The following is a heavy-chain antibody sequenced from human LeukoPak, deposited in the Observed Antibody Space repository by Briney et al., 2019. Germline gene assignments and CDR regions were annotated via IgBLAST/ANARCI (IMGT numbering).Heavy chain of an antibody. CDR2: IYYSGST. D-gene: IGHD2-8*02. CDR3: ARYWDYYYYGMDV. Sequence: PSETLSLTCTVSGGSISSYYWSWIRQPPGKGLEWIGYIYYSGSTNYNPSLKSRVTISVDTSKNQFSLKLSSVTAAVTAVYYCARYWDYYYYGMDVWGQGTTVTVSS. J-gene: IGHJ6*02. CDR1: GGSISSYY. V-gene: IGHV4-59*08.